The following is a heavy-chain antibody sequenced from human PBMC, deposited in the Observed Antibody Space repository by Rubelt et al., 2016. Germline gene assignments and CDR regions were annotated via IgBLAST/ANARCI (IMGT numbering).Heavy chain of an antibody. V-gene: IGHV4-38-2*02. CDR1: GYSISSGYY. J-gene: IGHJ4*02. CDR3: ARGNVLASTWYGN. D-gene: IGHD6-13*01. CDR2: IYHTGST. Sequence: QVQLQESGPGLVKPSETLSLTCSVSGYSISSGYYWGWIRQPPGKGLEWIGSIYHTGSTYYNPSLKSRVTISVDTSKNQFSLMIRPVAAADTAGYYCARGNVLASTWYGNWGQGTLVTVSS.